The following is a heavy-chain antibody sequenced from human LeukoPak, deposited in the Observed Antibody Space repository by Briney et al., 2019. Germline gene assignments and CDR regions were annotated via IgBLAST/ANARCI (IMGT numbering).Heavy chain of an antibody. Sequence: QTGGSLRLSCTASGFSFSGHWMHWARQLPGKGLVWVSRISPTGSTTSYVDSVKGRFTISRDNAKNSLYLQMNSLRVEDTAVYYCAKEGRSLQTYWGQGTLVTVSS. D-gene: IGHD5-24*01. J-gene: IGHJ4*02. CDR2: ISPTGSTT. CDR1: GFSFSGHW. CDR3: AKEGRSLQTY. V-gene: IGHV3-74*01.